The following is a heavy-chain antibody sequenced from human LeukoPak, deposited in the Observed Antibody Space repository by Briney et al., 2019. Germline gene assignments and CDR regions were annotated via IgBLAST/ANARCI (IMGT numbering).Heavy chain of an antibody. CDR3: ARASPFFNYAFDI. V-gene: IGHV3-66*02. CDR1: GFTVSSNY. Sequence: GSLRLSCAASGFTVSSNYMSWVRQAPGKGLEWVSVIYSGGSTYYADSVKGRFTISRDNSKNTLYLQMNSLRAEDTAVYYCARASPFFNYAFDIWGQGTMVTVSS. CDR2: IYSGGST. J-gene: IGHJ3*02. D-gene: IGHD1-7*01.